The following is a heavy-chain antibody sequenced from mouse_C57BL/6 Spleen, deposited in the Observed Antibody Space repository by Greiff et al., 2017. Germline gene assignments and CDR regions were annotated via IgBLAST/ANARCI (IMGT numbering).Heavy chain of an antibody. CDR2: IDPNSGGT. Sequence: QVQLKQPGAELVKPGASVKLSCKASGYTFTSYWMHWVKQRPGRGLEWIGRIDPNSGGTKYNEKFKSKATLTVDKPSSTAYMQLSSLTSEDSAVYYCAIYGSSLYYYAMDYWGQGTSVTVSS. CDR1: GYTFTSYW. V-gene: IGHV1-72*01. J-gene: IGHJ4*01. CDR3: AIYGSSLYYYAMDY. D-gene: IGHD1-1*01.